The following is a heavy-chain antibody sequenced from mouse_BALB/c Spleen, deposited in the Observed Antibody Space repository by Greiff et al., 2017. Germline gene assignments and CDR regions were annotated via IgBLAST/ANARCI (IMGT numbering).Heavy chain of an antibody. D-gene: IGHD1-1*01. CDR2: IYWDDDK. Sequence: QVTLKVSGPGILQPSQTLSLTCSFSGFSLSTSGMGVSWIRQPSGKGLEWLAHIYWDDDKRYNPSLKSRLTISKDTSRNQVFLKITSVDTADTATYYCARFYGSSHYYAMDYWGQGTSVTVSA. CDR3: ARFYGSSHYYAMDY. CDR1: GFSLSTSGMG. V-gene: IGHV8-12*01. J-gene: IGHJ4*01.